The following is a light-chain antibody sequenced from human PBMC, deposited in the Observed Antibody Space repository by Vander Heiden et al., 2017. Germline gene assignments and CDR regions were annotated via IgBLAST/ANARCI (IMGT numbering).Light chain of an antibody. Sequence: DIVMTQSPDSLAVSLGERATINCKSSQSVLYSSNNKNYLAWYQQKPGQPPKLLIYWASTREPGVPDRFSGSGSGTDFTLTSSSLQAEDVAVYYCQQYYSTPLTFGGGTKVEIK. V-gene: IGKV4-1*01. CDR2: WAS. CDR3: QQYYSTPLT. CDR1: QSVLYSSNNKNY. J-gene: IGKJ4*01.